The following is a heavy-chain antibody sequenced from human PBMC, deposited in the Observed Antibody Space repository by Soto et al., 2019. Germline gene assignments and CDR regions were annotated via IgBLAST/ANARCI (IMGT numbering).Heavy chain of an antibody. D-gene: IGHD6-6*01. CDR3: ARGSARPYYYYGMDV. CDR1: GGTFSSYA. CDR2: VIPIFGTA. Sequence: GASVKVSCKASGGTFSSYAISWVRQAPGQGLEWMGGVIPIFGTANYAQKFQGRVTITADKSTSTAYMELSSLRSEDTAVYYCARGSARPYYYYGMDVWGQGTTVTVSS. J-gene: IGHJ6*02. V-gene: IGHV1-69*06.